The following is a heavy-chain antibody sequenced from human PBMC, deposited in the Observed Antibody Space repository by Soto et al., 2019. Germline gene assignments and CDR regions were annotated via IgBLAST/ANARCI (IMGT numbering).Heavy chain of an antibody. CDR3: ARVMTPGIGSGAVSRIYYYYYYMDV. D-gene: IGHD6-13*01. CDR1: GFTVSSNY. Sequence: GGSLRLSCAASGFTVSSNYMSWVRQAPGKGLEWVSVIYSGGSTYYADSVKGRFTISRDNSKNTPYLQMNSLRAEDTAVYYCARVMTPGIGSGAVSRIYYYYYYMDVWGKGTTVTVSS. J-gene: IGHJ6*03. CDR2: IYSGGST. V-gene: IGHV3-66*01.